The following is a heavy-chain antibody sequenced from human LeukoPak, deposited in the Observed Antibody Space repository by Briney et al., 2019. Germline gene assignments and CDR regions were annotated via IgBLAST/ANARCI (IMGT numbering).Heavy chain of an antibody. J-gene: IGHJ4*02. CDR1: GYTFTSYY. D-gene: IGHD3-10*01. CDR3: ARGNPKSSLLLWFGELSDYCFDY. Sequence: GASVKVSCKASGYTFTSYYMHWVRQAPGQGLEWMGIINPSGGSTSYAQKFQGRVTMTRDTSTSTVYMELSSLRSEDTAVYYCARGNPKSSLLLWFGELSDYCFDYWGQGTLVTVSS. CDR2: INPSGGST. V-gene: IGHV1-46*01.